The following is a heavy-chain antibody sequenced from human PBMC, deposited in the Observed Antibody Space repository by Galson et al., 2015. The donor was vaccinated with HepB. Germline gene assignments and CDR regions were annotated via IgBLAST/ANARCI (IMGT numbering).Heavy chain of an antibody. CDR3: ATGLEF. D-gene: IGHD4-11*01. J-gene: IGHJ4*02. CDR2: ITGSGGTT. CDR1: GFTFTDYA. Sequence: SLRLSCAASGFTFTDYAMKWVRQAPGKGLEWVSGITGSGGTTDYADSVKGRFTISRDNSKNTLYLEMNSLRAEDTAIYYCATGLEFWGQGTLVTVSS. V-gene: IGHV3-23*01.